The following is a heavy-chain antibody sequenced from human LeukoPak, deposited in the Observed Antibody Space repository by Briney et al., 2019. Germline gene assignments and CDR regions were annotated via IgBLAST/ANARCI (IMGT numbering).Heavy chain of an antibody. D-gene: IGHD6-13*01. CDR2: ISAYNGNT. CDR3: ARSGIAAADGAFDY. J-gene: IGHJ4*02. CDR1: GYTFTSYG. Sequence: GASVKVSCKASGYTFTSYGISWVRQAPGQGLEWMGWISAYNGNTNYAQKLQGRVTMTTDTSTSTAYMELSSLRSEDTAVYYCARSGIAAADGAFDYWGQGALVTVSS. V-gene: IGHV1-18*01.